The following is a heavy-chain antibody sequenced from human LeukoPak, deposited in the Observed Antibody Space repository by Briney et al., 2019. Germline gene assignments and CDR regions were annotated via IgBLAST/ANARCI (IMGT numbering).Heavy chain of an antibody. V-gene: IGHV4-59*08. CDR1: GGSISSYY. D-gene: IGHD3-22*01. J-gene: IGHJ4*02. CDR2: IYYSGST. Sequence: SETLSLTCTVSGGSISSYYWTWIRQPPGKGLEWIGYIYYSGSTNYNPSLKSRVTISVDTSKNQFSLKLSSVTAADTAVYYCARLPFYDSSGYWGQGTLVTVSS. CDR3: ARLPFYDSSGY.